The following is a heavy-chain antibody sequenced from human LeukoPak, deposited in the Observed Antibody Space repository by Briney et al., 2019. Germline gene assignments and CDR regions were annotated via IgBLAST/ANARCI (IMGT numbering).Heavy chain of an antibody. CDR2: IYSGGST. CDR3: ASGEPKYQPLLGYYYYGMDV. J-gene: IGHJ6*02. V-gene: IGHV3-53*01. D-gene: IGHD2-2*01. Sequence: PGGSLRLSCAASGFTVSSNYMSWVRQAPGKGLEWVSVIYSGGSTYYADSVKGRFTISRDNSKNTLYLQMNSLRAEDTAVYYCASGEPKYQPLLGYYYYGMDVWGQGTTVTVSS. CDR1: GFTVSSNY.